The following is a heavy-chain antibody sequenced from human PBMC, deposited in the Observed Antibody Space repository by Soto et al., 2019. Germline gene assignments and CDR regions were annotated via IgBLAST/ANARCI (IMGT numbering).Heavy chain of an antibody. Sequence: QVQLQESGPGLVRPSQTLSLTCTVSAGSISTINYYWSWIRQHPEKGLEWIGYISYSGSTFYHSSLKXRLTLSXXTSKKQFSLTLTSVTAADTAVYYCARSAQWDGFDPWGQGTMVTVSS. CDR1: AGSISTINYY. J-gene: IGHJ3*01. CDR2: ISYSGST. CDR3: ARSAQWDGFDP. D-gene: IGHD2-8*01. V-gene: IGHV4-31*03.